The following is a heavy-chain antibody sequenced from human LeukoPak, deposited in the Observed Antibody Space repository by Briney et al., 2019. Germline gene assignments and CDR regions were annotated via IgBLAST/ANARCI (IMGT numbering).Heavy chain of an antibody. J-gene: IGHJ3*02. CDR3: TTYNSRDAFDI. V-gene: IGHV3-15*01. CDR2: IKSKTDGGTA. CDR1: GFTFSDAW. D-gene: IGHD2/OR15-2a*01. Sequence: GGSLRLSCAASGFTFSDAWMSWVRQAPGKGLEWVGRIKSKTDGGTADYAAPVKGRFTISRDDSKNTLNLQMNSLKTEDTGVYYCTTYNSRDAFDIWGQGTMVTVSS.